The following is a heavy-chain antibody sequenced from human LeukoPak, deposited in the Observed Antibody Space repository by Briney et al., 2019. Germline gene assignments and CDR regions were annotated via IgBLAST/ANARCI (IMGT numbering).Heavy chain of an antibody. CDR1: GYTFTGYY. J-gene: IGHJ4*02. Sequence: ASVKVSCKASGYTFTGYYMHWVRQAPGQGLEWMGWINPNSGGTNYAQKFQGRVTMTRGTSISTAYMELSRLRSDDTAVYYCARVRRYCSGGSCYYFDYWGQGTLVTVSS. D-gene: IGHD2-15*01. CDR2: INPNSGGT. V-gene: IGHV1-2*02. CDR3: ARVRRYCSGGSCYYFDY.